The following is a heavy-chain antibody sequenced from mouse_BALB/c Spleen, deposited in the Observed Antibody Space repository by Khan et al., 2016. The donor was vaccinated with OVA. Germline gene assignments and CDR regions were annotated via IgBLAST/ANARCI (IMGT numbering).Heavy chain of an antibody. V-gene: IGHV5-17*02. CDR2: ISGDSNTI. J-gene: IGHJ4*01. CDR3: AESYYYGDDMDY. Sequence: EVELVESGGGLVQPGGSRKLSCAASGFTFSSYGMHWVRQAPERGLEWVAYISGDSNTIYYADTVKGRFTISRDNPRNTLFLQMTSLMSEDTAMYYCAESYYYGDDMDYWGQGTTLTVSS. CDR1: GFTFSSYG. D-gene: IGHD1-1*01.